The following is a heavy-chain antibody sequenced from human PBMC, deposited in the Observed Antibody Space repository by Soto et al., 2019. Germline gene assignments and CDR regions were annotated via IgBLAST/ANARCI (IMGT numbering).Heavy chain of an antibody. CDR1: GYSFTSYW. D-gene: IGHD2-2*01. J-gene: IGHJ6*03. CDR2: IYPGDSDT. Sequence: GESLKISCKGSGYSFTSYWIGWVRQMPGKGLEWMGIIYPGDSDTRYSPSFQGQVTISADKSISTAYLRWSSLKASDTAMYYCARPVVPAARGWDYYMDVWGKGTTVTVSS. V-gene: IGHV5-51*01. CDR3: ARPVVPAARGWDYYMDV.